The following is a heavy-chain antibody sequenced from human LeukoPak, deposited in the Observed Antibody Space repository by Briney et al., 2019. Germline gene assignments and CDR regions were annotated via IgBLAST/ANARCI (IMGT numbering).Heavy chain of an antibody. Sequence: PSETLSLTCTVSGYSISSSSYYWGWIRQPPGKGLEWIGSIYYSGSTYYNPSLKSRVTISVDTSKNQFSLKLSSVTAADTAVYYCASGRGDMYSSSSFSSRWFDPWGQGTLVTVSS. CDR3: ASGRGDMYSSSSFSSRWFDP. D-gene: IGHD6-6*01. CDR2: IYYSGST. J-gene: IGHJ5*02. CDR1: GYSISSSSYY. V-gene: IGHV4-39*01.